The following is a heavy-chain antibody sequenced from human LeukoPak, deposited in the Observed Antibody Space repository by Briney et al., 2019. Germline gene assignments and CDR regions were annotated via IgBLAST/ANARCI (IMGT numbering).Heavy chain of an antibody. Sequence: GGSLRLSCAASGFTFSSYAMSWVRQAPGKGLEWVSAISGSGGSTYYADSVKGRFTISRDNTKNTLYLQMNSLRAEDTAVYYCAKERGTGYSSSWYSWFDPWGQGTLVTVSS. CDR2: ISGSGGST. CDR3: AKERGTGYSSSWYSWFDP. CDR1: GFTFSSYA. D-gene: IGHD6-13*01. V-gene: IGHV3-23*01. J-gene: IGHJ5*02.